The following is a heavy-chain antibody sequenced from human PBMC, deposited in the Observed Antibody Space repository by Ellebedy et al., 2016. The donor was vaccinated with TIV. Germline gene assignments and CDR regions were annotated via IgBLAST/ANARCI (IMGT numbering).Heavy chain of an antibody. Sequence: SETLSLTCAVYGGSFSGYYWSWIRQPPGKGLEWIGEINHSGSTNYNPSLKSRVTISVDTSKNQFSLQLNSVTPEDTALYYCAGDSYGDYYFDPWGQGTLVTVSS. D-gene: IGHD4-17*01. J-gene: IGHJ4*02. V-gene: IGHV4-34*01. CDR1: GGSFSGYY. CDR2: INHSGST. CDR3: AGDSYGDYYFDP.